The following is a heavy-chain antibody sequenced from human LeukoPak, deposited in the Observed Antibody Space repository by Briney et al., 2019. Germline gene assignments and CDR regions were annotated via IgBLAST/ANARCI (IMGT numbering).Heavy chain of an antibody. CDR3: AREYGEGYYYYYMDV. V-gene: IGHV1-69*05. D-gene: IGHD4-17*01. Sequence: SVKVSCKASGGTFSSYAISWVRQAPGQGLEWLGGIIPIFGTANYAQKFQGRVTITTDESTSTAYMELSSLRSEDTAVYYCAREYGEGYYYYYMDVWGKGTTVTVSS. CDR1: GGTFSSYA. CDR2: IIPIFGTA. J-gene: IGHJ6*03.